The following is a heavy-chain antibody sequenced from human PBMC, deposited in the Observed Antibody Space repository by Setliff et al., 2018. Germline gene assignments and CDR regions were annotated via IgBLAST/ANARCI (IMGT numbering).Heavy chain of an antibody. J-gene: IGHJ4*02. CDR2: VHYSGDS. CDR1: GGSMTSYY. V-gene: IGHV4-59*13. Sequence: ASETLSLTCTVSGGSMTSYYWSWIRQSPWKGLEWIGYVHYSGDSNYNPSPKSRVTMSVDTSKNQFSLNLRSVTAADTAVYYCARQPGSGSYYNPRPYYFDYWGQGTLVTVS. D-gene: IGHD3-10*01. CDR3: ARQPGSGSYYNPRPYYFDY.